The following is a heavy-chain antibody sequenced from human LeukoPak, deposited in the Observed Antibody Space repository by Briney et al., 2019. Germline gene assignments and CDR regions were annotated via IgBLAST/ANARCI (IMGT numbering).Heavy chain of an antibody. CDR1: GFTFSSYA. V-gene: IGHV4-59*01. J-gene: IGHJ6*03. CDR2: IYYSGST. Sequence: PGGSLRLSCAASGFTFSSYAMSWVRQPPGKGLEWIGYIYYSGSTNYNPSLKSRVTISGDTSKNQFSLKLSSVTAADTAVYYCARVRPAGVTYYYYYYMDVWGKGTTVTISS. D-gene: IGHD2-2*01. CDR3: ARVRPAGVTYYYYYYMDV.